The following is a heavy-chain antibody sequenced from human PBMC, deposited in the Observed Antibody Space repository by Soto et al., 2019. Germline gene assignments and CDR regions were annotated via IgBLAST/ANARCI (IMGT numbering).Heavy chain of an antibody. D-gene: IGHD3-10*01. CDR3: AHSRNLITEDAQVGDFDY. CDR1: GFSLTTDGVG. CDR2: IYWDDDE. J-gene: IGHJ4*02. Sequence: QITLKESGPTLVKPTQTLTLTCSFSGFSLTTDGVGVGWVRQPPGEALEWLALIYWDDDERYSPSLKTRLTITKDPSKNQVVLIMTSMEPVDTATYYCAHSRNLITEDAQVGDFDYWGQGTLVTVSS. V-gene: IGHV2-5*02.